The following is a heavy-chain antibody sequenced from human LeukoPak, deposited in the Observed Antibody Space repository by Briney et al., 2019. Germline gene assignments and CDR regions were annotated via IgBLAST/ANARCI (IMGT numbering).Heavy chain of an antibody. CDR2: MNPNSGNT. CDR1: GYTFTSYD. CDR3: AKGAVYHYGMDV. J-gene: IGHJ6*02. V-gene: IGHV1-8*01. Sequence: ASVTVSCTASGYTFTSYDINWVRQATGQGLEWMGWMNPNSGNTGYAQKFQGRVTMTRNTSISTAYMELSSLRSEDTAVYYCAKGAVYHYGMDVWGQGTTVTVSS.